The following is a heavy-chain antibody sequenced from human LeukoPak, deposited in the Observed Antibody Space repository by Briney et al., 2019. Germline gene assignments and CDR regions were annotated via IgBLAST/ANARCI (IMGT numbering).Heavy chain of an antibody. J-gene: IGHJ4*02. D-gene: IGHD3-9*01. Sequence: GGSLRLSCAASGFTFSNYAMSWVRQAPGKGLEWVSGISGSSGTTYYADSVQGRFTISRDNSKDPLYLQMNSLRDEDTAVYYCAKSWSCVQYNDWLCYFDYWGQGTLVTVSS. CDR3: AKSWSCVQYNDWLCYFDY. CDR2: ISGSSGTT. V-gene: IGHV3-23*01. CDR1: GFTFSNYA.